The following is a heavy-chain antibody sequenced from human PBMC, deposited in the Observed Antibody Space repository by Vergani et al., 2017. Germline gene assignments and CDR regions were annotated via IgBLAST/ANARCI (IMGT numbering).Heavy chain of an antibody. CDR3: ARDSRTADYDFWSGDAFDI. J-gene: IGHJ3*02. Sequence: EVQMVESGGGLVKPGGSLRLSCVASGFTFSHYSMNWVRQAPGKGLEWVSSISGNNDDVYYADSVKGRFTISRDNAKNTLYLQMNSLRAEDTAVYYCARDSRTADYDFWSGDAFDIWGQGTMVTVSS. CDR1: GFTFSHYS. V-gene: IGHV3-21*01. D-gene: IGHD3-3*01. CDR2: ISGNNDDV.